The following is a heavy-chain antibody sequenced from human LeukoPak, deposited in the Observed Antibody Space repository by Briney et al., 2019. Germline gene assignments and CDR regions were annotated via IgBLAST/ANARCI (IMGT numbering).Heavy chain of an antibody. CDR1: GGSISSGDYY. CDR2: IYYSGST. J-gene: IGHJ4*02. CDR3: ARDAYYYDSSGYYTLESFDY. Sequence: SETLSLTCTVSGGSISSGDYYWGWIRQPPGKGLEWIGYIYYSGSTYYNPSLKSRVTISVDTSKNQFSLKLSSVTAADTAVYYCARDAYYYDSSGYYTLESFDYWGQGTLVTVSS. D-gene: IGHD3-22*01. V-gene: IGHV4-30-4*08.